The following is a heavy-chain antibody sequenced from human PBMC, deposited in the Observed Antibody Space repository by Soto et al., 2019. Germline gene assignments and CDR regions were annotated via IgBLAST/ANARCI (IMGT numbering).Heavy chain of an antibody. Sequence: ASVKVSCKASGYTFTSYGISWVRQAPGQGLEWMGWISAYNGNTNYSQKFQGRVTITRDTSASTAYMELSSLRSEDTAVYYCAAEALYGSVFDICGQGTLVTVSS. CDR2: ISAYNGNT. D-gene: IGHD3-10*01. CDR1: GYTFTSYG. J-gene: IGHJ3*02. CDR3: AAEALYGSVFDI. V-gene: IGHV1-18*01.